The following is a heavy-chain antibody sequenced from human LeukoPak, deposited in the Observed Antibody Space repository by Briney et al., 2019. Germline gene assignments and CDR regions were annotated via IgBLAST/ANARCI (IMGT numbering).Heavy chain of an antibody. CDR3: ARSPASSWYESLNIYYYYYYGMDV. J-gene: IGHJ6*04. Sequence: PGGSLRLSCAASGFTFSSYAMHWVRQAPGKGLEWVAVLSYDGIIKYYADSVKGRFTISRDNSKNTLYLQMNSLRAEDTAVYYCARSPASSWYESLNIYYYYYYGMDVWGKGTTVTVSS. CDR2: LSYDGIIK. CDR1: GFTFSSYA. V-gene: IGHV3-30*04. D-gene: IGHD6-13*01.